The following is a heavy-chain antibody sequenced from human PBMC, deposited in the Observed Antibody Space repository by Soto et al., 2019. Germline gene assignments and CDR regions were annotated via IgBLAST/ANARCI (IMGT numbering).Heavy chain of an antibody. J-gene: IGHJ4*02. CDR1: GGSISSSSYY. Sequence: QLQLQESGPGLVKPSETLSLTCTVSGGSISSSSYYWGWIRQPPGKGLEWIGSIYYSGSTYYNPSLKSRVTISVDKSKNQFSLKLSSVTAADTAVYYCARLTRSYSSSWYPLDYWGQGTLVTVSS. CDR3: ARLTRSYSSSWYPLDY. CDR2: IYYSGST. D-gene: IGHD6-13*01. V-gene: IGHV4-39*01.